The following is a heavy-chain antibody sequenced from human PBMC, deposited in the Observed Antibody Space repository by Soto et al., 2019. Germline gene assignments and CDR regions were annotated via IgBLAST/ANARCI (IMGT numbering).Heavy chain of an antibody. V-gene: IGHV3-23*01. CDR1: GFTFSSDA. CDR3: VKVDPFDP. Sequence: EVQLLESGGGLVQPGGSLRLSCAASGFTFSSDAMSWVRQAPGKGLEWVSAISGSGDSTYYADSVKGRFTISRDNSKNTLYLQMNSLRVEDTAVYYCVKVDPFDPWGQGTLVTVSS. D-gene: IGHD2-2*03. CDR2: ISGSGDST. J-gene: IGHJ5*02.